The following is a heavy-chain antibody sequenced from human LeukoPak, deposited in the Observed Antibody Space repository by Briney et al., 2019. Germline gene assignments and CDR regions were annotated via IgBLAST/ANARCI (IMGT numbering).Heavy chain of an antibody. J-gene: IGHJ3*02. CDR3: ARDNSDYDAFDI. CDR1: GGTFSSYA. Sequence: ASVKVSCKASGGTFSSYAISWVRQAPGQGLEWMGRIIPVLAIANYAQKFQGRVTITADKSTSTAYMELSSLRSEDTAVYYCARDNSDYDAFDIWGQGTMVTVSS. V-gene: IGHV1-69*04. CDR2: IIPVLAIA. D-gene: IGHD4-4*01.